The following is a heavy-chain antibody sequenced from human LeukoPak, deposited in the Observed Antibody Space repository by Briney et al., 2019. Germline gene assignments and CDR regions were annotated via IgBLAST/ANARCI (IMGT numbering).Heavy chain of an antibody. J-gene: IGHJ4*02. CDR2: INPKSGGT. V-gene: IGHV1-8*02. CDR1: GYTFTDYF. CDR3: ARGQKGGMVRGVIEDY. D-gene: IGHD3-10*01. Sequence: GASVKVSCKASGYTFTDYFMNWVRQAPGQGLEWMGWINPKSGGTGYAQKFQGRVTMTRNTSISTAYMELSSLRAEDTAVYYCARGQKGGMVRGVIEDYWGQGTLVTVSS.